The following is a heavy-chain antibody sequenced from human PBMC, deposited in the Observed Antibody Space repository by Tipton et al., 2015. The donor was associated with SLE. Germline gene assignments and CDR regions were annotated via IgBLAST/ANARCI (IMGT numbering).Heavy chain of an antibody. CDR3: ARDLSESPFGMDV. CDR1: GYTFTGYY. J-gene: IGHJ6*02. CDR2: INPNIDGT. Sequence: QSGAEVRKPGASVRVSCKSSGYTFTGYYIHWVRQAPGQGLEWMGWINPNIDGTNYAQKFQGRVTMTRDTSTSTAYMELSRLRSDDTAVYYCARDLSESPFGMDVWGQGTTVTVSS. D-gene: IGHD3-3*01. V-gene: IGHV1-2*02.